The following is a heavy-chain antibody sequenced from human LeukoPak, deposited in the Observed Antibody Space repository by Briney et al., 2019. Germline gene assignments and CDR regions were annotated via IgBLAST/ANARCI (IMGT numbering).Heavy chain of an antibody. CDR1: GYSISSGYY. D-gene: IGHD3-22*01. J-gene: IGHJ4*02. Sequence: PSETLSLTCTVSGYSISSGYYWGWIRQPPGKGLEWIGSIYHSGSTYYNPSLKSRVTISVDTSKNQFSLKLSSVTAADTAVYDCARGLLGVYWGQGTLVTVSS. CDR3: ARGLLGVY. V-gene: IGHV4-38-2*02. CDR2: IYHSGST.